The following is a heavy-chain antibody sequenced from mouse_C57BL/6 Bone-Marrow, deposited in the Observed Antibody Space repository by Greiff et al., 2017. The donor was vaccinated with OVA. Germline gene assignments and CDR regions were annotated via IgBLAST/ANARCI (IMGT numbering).Heavy chain of an antibody. CDR2: ISDGGSYT. CDR3: ARDRSRRWYFDV. Sequence: EVKLMESGGGLVKPGGSLKLSCAASGFTFSSYAMSWVRQTPEKRLEWVATISDGGSYTYYPDNVKGRFTISRDNAKNNLYLQMSHLKSEDTAMYYCARDRSRRWYFDVWGTGTTVTVSS. D-gene: IGHD3-1*01. V-gene: IGHV5-4*01. J-gene: IGHJ1*03. CDR1: GFTFSSYA.